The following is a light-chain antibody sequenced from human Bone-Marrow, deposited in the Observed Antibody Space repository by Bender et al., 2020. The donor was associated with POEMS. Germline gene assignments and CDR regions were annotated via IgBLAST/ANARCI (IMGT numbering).Light chain of an antibody. V-gene: IGLV1-44*01. CDR2: SNN. CDR3: SSWDDSLNGWV. J-gene: IGLJ3*02. CDR1: SSNFGNNA. Sequence: QSVLTQPPSASGTPGQSVTIPCSGTSSNFGNNAANWYQHVPGTAPKLLIYSNNQRPSGVPDRFSASTSGPSASLAISGLHSDDEADYYCSSWDDSLNGWVFGGGTKLTVL.